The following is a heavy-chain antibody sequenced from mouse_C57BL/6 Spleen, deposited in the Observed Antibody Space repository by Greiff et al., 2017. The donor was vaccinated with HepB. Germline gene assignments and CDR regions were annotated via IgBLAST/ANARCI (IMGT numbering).Heavy chain of an antibody. Sequence: DVKLVESGPGMVKPSQSLSLTCTVTGYSITSGYDWHWIRHFPGNKLEWMGYISYSGSTNYNPSLKSRISITHDTSKNHFFLKLNSVTTEDTATYYCARASITTAFDYWGQGTTLTVSS. CDR2: ISYSGST. CDR3: ARASITTAFDY. CDR1: GYSITSGYD. J-gene: IGHJ2*01. V-gene: IGHV3-1*01. D-gene: IGHD1-1*01.